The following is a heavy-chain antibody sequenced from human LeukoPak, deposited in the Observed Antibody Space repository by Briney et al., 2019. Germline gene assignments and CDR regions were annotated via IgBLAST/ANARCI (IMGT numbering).Heavy chain of an antibody. CDR2: INPNSGGT. Sequence: ASVKVSCKASGYTFAGYYMHWVRQAPGQGLEWMGWINPNSGGTNYARKFQGRVTMTRDTSISTAYMELSRLRSDDTAVYYCARGVRVVPAAITDYWGQGTLVTVSS. V-gene: IGHV1-2*02. J-gene: IGHJ4*02. CDR1: GYTFAGYY. CDR3: ARGVRVVPAAITDY. D-gene: IGHD2-2*02.